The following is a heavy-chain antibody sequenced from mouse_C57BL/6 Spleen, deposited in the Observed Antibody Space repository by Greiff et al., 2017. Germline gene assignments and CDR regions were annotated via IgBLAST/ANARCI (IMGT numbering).Heavy chain of an antibody. V-gene: IGHV3-1*01. CDR2: ISYSGST. J-gene: IGHJ4*01. D-gene: IGHD1-3*01. CDR1: GYSITSGYD. Sequence: LQESGPGMVKPSQSLSLTCTVTGYSITSGYDWHWIRHFPGNKLEWMGYISYSGSTNYNPSLKSRISITHDTSKNHFFLKLNSVTTEDTATYYCARGGYNSDAMDYWGQGTSVTVSS. CDR3: ARGGYNSDAMDY.